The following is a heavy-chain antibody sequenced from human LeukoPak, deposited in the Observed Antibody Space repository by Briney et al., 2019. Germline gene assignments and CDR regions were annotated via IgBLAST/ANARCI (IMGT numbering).Heavy chain of an antibody. CDR3: ARGPLMVYASSYYYYMDV. Sequence: GGSLRLSCAASGFTFSSYAMHWVRQAPGKGLEWVAIISYDGNNKYFAGSVKGRFTISRDNSKNSLYLQMNSLRTEDTAVYYCARGPLMVYASSYYYYMDVWGKGTTVTVSS. CDR1: GFTFSSYA. D-gene: IGHD2-8*01. CDR2: ISYDGNNK. J-gene: IGHJ6*03. V-gene: IGHV3-30*04.